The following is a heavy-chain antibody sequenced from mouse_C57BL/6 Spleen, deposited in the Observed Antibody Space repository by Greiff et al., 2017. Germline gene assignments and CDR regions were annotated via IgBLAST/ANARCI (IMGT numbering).Heavy chain of an antibody. J-gene: IGHJ2*01. CDR3: ARSDMIDVYYADY. CDR2: ISSGGSYT. Sequence: EVKLMESGGDLVKPGGSLKLSCAASGFTFSSYGMSWVRQTPDKRLEWVATISSGGSYTYYPDSVKGRFTISRDNAKNTLYLQMSSLKSEDTAMYYCARSDMIDVYYADYWGQGTTLTVSS. CDR1: GFTFSSYG. D-gene: IGHD1-1*01. V-gene: IGHV5-6*01.